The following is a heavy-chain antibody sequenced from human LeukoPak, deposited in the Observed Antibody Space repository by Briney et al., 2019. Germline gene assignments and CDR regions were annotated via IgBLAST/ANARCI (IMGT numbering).Heavy chain of an antibody. D-gene: IGHD5-12*01. Sequence: GGSLRLSCAASGFTFSSYAMSWVRQAPGKGLEWVSAISGSGGSTYYADSVKGRFTISRDNSKNTLYLQMNSLRAEDTAVYYCAGVDIVATIGEIDYWGQGTLVTVSS. CDR3: AGVDIVATIGEIDY. J-gene: IGHJ4*02. V-gene: IGHV3-23*01. CDR2: ISGSGGST. CDR1: GFTFSSYA.